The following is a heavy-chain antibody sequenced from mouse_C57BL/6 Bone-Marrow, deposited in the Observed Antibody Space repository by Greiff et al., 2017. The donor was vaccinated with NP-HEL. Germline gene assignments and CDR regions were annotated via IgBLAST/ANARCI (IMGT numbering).Heavy chain of an antibody. CDR1: GFNIKDDY. CDR2: IDPENGDT. J-gene: IGHJ4*01. V-gene: IGHV14-4*01. CDR3: TTHAMDY. Sequence: EVQLQQSGAELVRPGASVKLSCTASGFNIKDDYMHWVKQRPEQGLEWIGWIDPENGDTEYASKVQGKATITADTSSNTAYLQLSSLTSEDTAVYYRTTHAMDYWGQGTSVTVSS.